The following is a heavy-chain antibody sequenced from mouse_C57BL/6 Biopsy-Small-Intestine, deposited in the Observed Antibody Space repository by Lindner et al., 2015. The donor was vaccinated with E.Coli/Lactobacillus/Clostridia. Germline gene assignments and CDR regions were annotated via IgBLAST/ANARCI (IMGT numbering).Heavy chain of an antibody. V-gene: IGHV1-18*01. Sequence: SVKVSCKASGYTFTDYYMHWVRQAPGQGLEWMGRIIPNSGVTNYAQKFRGRVTMTRDTSISTAYMELSRLRSDDTAVYYCMRDQDFGDYGGVDWGQGTLVTVSS. CDR2: IIPNSGVT. D-gene: IGHD2-13*01. CDR1: GYTFTDYY. CDR3: MRDQDFGDYGGVD. J-gene: IGHJ4*01.